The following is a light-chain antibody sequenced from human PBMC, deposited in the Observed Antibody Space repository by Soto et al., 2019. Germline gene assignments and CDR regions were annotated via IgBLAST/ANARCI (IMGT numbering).Light chain of an antibody. CDR3: QQFGSSPGFT. CDR2: GAS. V-gene: IGKV3-20*01. J-gene: IGKJ3*01. CDR1: QSINSRY. Sequence: EIVLTQSPGTLSLSPGERATLSCRASQSINSRYLAWYQQKPGQAPRLLIYGASSRATGIPDRFSGSGSGTGFTLTISRLEPGDFALYYCQQFGSSPGFTFGPGTKVHIK.